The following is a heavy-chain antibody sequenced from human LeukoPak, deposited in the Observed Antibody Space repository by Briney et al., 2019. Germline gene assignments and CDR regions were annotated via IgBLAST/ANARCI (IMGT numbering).Heavy chain of an antibody. CDR3: ARGARITMVRGVAILDY. CDR1: GYTFTGYY. CDR2: INPNSGGT. Sequence: ASVKVSCKASGYTFTGYYMHWVRQAPGQGLEWMGWINPNSGGTNYAQKFQGRVTMTRDTSISTAYMELSRLRSDDTAVYYCARGARITMVRGVAILDYWGQGTLVTVSS. V-gene: IGHV1-2*02. J-gene: IGHJ4*02. D-gene: IGHD3-10*01.